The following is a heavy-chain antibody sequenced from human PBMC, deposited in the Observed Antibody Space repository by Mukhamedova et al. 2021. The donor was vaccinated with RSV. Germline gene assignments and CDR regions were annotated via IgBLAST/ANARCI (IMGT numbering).Heavy chain of an antibody. CDR2: VYHSGRT. V-gene: IGHV4-4*02. CDR3: ARAGSYNLDY. D-gene: IGHD1-1*01. J-gene: IGHJ4*02. Sequence: VRQPPGKGLEWIGEVYHSGRTNYNTSLKSRLTISVDTSRNQFSLKLSSVTAADTAVYYCARAGSYNLDYWGQGTLGTVSS.